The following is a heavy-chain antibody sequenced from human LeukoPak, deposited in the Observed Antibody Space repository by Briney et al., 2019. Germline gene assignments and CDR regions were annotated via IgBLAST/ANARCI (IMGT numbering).Heavy chain of an antibody. CDR3: ARTFSGLIPAAGRNYFDY. Sequence: ASVKVSCKASGYTFTSYGLSWVRQAPGQGLEWMGWISVYNGNTNYAQKLQGRVTMTTDTSTNTAYMELRSLRSDDTAVYYCARTFSGLIPAAGRNYFDYWGQGTLVTVSS. CDR1: GYTFTSYG. CDR2: ISVYNGNT. D-gene: IGHD2-2*01. J-gene: IGHJ4*02. V-gene: IGHV1-18*01.